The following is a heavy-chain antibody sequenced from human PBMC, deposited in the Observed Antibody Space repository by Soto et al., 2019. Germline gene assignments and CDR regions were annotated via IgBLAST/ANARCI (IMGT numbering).Heavy chain of an antibody. Sequence: GASVKVSCKASGYTFTNYGISWVPQAPGQGLEWMGWINVYNGNTNYAQKLQGRVTMTTDTSTSTAYMELRSLRSDDTAVYYCTRSIQGYSYFDYWGQGTLVTVSS. V-gene: IGHV1-18*01. CDR1: GYTFTNYG. CDR2: INVYNGNT. D-gene: IGHD4-4*01. CDR3: TRSIQGYSYFDY. J-gene: IGHJ4*02.